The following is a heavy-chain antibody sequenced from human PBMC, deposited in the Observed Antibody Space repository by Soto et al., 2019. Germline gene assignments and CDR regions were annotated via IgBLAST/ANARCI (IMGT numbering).Heavy chain of an antibody. J-gene: IGHJ6*03. CDR1: GYTFTSYG. CDR2: ISAYNGNT. Sequence: GASVKVSCKASGYTFTSYGISWVRQAPGQGLEWMGWISAYNGNTNYAQKLQGRVTMTTDTSTSTAYMELRSLRSDDTAVYYCARQPRGYYYSYYMDVWGKGTTVTVSS. V-gene: IGHV1-18*01. CDR3: ARQPRGYYYSYYMDV. D-gene: IGHD6-13*01.